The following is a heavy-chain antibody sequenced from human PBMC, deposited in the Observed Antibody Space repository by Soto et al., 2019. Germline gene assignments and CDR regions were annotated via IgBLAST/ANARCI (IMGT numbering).Heavy chain of an antibody. J-gene: IGHJ4*02. CDR3: ARPSGSYLYYFDY. D-gene: IGHD1-26*01. CDR1: GDSISSGY. Sequence: PSETLSLTCSVSGDSISSGYWTWIRQPPGRGLEWIGFMYFGGSFNYNPSLESRVMFSVDTSKNQFSLKLSSVTAADTAVYYCARPSGSYLYYFDYWGQGTLVTVSS. V-gene: IGHV4-59*08. CDR2: MYFGGSF.